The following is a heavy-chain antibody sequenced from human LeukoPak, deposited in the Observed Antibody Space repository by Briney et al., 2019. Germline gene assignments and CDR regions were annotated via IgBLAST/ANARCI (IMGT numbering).Heavy chain of an antibody. CDR3: ARGRAQWLPYNWFDP. CDR2: ISGSGGST. D-gene: IGHD6-19*01. Sequence: GGSLRLSCAASGFTFSSYAMSWVRQAPGKGLEWVSAISGSGGSTYYADSVKGRFTISRDNSKNTLYLQMNSLRAEDTAVYYCARGRAQWLPYNWFDPWGQGTLVTVSS. J-gene: IGHJ5*02. CDR1: GFTFSSYA. V-gene: IGHV3-23*01.